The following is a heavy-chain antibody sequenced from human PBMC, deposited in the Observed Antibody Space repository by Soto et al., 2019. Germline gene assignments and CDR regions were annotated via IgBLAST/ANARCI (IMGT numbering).Heavy chain of an antibody. D-gene: IGHD3-9*01. CDR1: GFTFSVYA. CDR2: ISGSGGST. CDR3: AKPLTTGYYFPFDY. Sequence: SLRLSCAASGFTFSVYAMSWVRQPPGKGLEWVSTISGSGGSTYYADSVKGRFTISRDNSKNTLYLQMNSLRAEDTAVYYCAKPLTTGYYFPFDYWGQGTLVTVSS. J-gene: IGHJ4*02. V-gene: IGHV3-23*01.